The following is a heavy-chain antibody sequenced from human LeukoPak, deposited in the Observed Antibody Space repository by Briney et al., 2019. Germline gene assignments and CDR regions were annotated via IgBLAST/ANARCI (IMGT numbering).Heavy chain of an antibody. D-gene: IGHD3-9*01. Sequence: SETLSLTCTVSGGSVNSYYLSWIRQPAGKTLEWIGRIYDGGSTNYNPSLKSRVTMSVDTSKNQISLNLSSVTAADTAVYYCARVPPAALLTGYFDYWGQGTLVTVSS. CDR2: IYDGGST. J-gene: IGHJ4*02. V-gene: IGHV4-4*07. CDR1: GGSVNSYY. CDR3: ARVPPAALLTGYFDY.